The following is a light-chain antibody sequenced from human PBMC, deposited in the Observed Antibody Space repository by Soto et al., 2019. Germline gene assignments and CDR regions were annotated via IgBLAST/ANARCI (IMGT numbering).Light chain of an antibody. Sequence: QSALTQPASVSGSPGQSITISCTGTSSDVGGYNYVSWYQQHPGKAPKLMMYDVRNRPSGVSNRVSGSNSGNTASLTISGLQAEDEADYSCSSFTSSSLYVFGTGTKLPVL. J-gene: IGLJ1*01. CDR1: SSDVGGYNY. CDR3: SSFTSSSLYV. CDR2: DVR. V-gene: IGLV2-14*01.